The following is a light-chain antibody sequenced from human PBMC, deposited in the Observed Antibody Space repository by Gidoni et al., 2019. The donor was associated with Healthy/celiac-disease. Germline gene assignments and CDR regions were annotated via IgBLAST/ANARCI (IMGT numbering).Light chain of an antibody. Sequence: DIQLTQSPSFLSASLGDRVTITCRASQGISSYLAWYQQKPGKAPKLLIYAASTLQSGVPSRFSGSGSGTEFTLTISSLQPEDFATYYCQQLNSYRALTFGGGTKVEIK. CDR2: AAS. V-gene: IGKV1-9*01. CDR1: QGISSY. CDR3: QQLNSYRALT. J-gene: IGKJ4*01.